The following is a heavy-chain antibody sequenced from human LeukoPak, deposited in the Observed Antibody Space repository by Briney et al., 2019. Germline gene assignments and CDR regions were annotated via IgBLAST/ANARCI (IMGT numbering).Heavy chain of an antibody. V-gene: IGHV5-51*01. D-gene: IGHD3-10*01. J-gene: IGHJ4*02. Sequence: RGESLKISCKVSGYNFNTYWIGWVRQMPGRGLEWMGIIYPGDSDTRYSPSFQGQVTISADKSISTAYLQWSSLKASDTAMYYCARRYGSGRGRIDYWGQGTLVTVSS. CDR1: GYNFNTYW. CDR3: ARRYGSGRGRIDY. CDR2: IYPGDSDT.